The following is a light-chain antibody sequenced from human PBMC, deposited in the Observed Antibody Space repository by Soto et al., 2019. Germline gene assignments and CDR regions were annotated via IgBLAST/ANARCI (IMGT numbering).Light chain of an antibody. CDR2: GNS. CDR1: SPNIGAVYD. Sequence: QSVLTQPPSVSGSPGQSVTISCSWISPNIGAVYDVNWYRQLPGTAPKLLIYGNSDRPSGVPDRFSGSKSGTSASLAITGLQAEDEADYFCQSYDRSLRTYVFGTGTKVTVL. CDR3: QSYDRSLRTYV. V-gene: IGLV1-40*01. J-gene: IGLJ1*01.